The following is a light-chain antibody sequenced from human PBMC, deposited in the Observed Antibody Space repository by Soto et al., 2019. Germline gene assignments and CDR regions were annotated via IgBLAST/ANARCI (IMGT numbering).Light chain of an antibody. Sequence: LTQPPSVSVAPGQTARITCGGNNIGSKSVSWYQQYPGKAPKLLLSSVSKRPSGVPDRFSGSKSGNTASLTISGLQAEDEADYYCCSYAGSYTYVFGTGTKVTVL. CDR3: CSYAGSYTYV. J-gene: IGLJ1*01. V-gene: IGLV2-11*01. CDR2: SVS. CDR1: NIGSKS.